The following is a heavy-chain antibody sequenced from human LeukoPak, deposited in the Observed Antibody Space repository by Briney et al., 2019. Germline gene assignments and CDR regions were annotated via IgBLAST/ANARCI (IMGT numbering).Heavy chain of an antibody. CDR3: ARAGRLRVAFDI. CDR2: IYTSGST. J-gene: IGHJ3*02. CDR1: GGSISSGSYY. Sequence: PSQTLSLTCTVSGGSISSGSYYWSWIRQPAGKGLEWIGRIYTSGSTNYNPSLKSRVTISVDTSKNQFSLKLSSVTAADTAVYYCARAGRLRVAFDIWGQGTMVTVSS. V-gene: IGHV4-61*02.